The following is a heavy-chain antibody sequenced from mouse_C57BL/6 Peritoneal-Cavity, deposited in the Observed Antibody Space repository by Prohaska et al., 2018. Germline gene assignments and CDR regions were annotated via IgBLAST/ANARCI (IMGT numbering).Heavy chain of an antibody. CDR3: ARSDITTVVADY. J-gene: IGHJ2*01. Sequence: MSCKASGYTFTSYTMHWVKQRPGQGLEWIGYINPSRGYTKYNQKLKDEATLTADKSSSTAYMQLSSLTSEDSAVYYCARSDITTVVADYWGQGTTLTVSS. V-gene: IGHV1-4*01. CDR2: INPSRGYT. CDR1: GYTFTSYT. D-gene: IGHD1-1*01.